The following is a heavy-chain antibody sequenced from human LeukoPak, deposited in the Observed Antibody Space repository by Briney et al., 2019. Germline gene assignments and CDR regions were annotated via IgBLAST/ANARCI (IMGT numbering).Heavy chain of an antibody. CDR1: GFTFSSYR. D-gene: IGHD4-23*01. Sequence: GGSLRLSCGASGFTFSSYRMDWVRQVPGKGLVWVSYIDTDGSRTTYADSVKGRFTISRDNAKNTVYLQMDSLRAEDTAVYYCVRGRVGGVDCWGQGTLVTVSS. J-gene: IGHJ4*02. V-gene: IGHV3-74*01. CDR2: IDTDGSRT. CDR3: VRGRVGGVDC.